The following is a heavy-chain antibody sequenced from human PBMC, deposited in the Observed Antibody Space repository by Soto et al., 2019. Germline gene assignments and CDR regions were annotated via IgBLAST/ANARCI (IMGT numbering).Heavy chain of an antibody. J-gene: IGHJ6*02. CDR3: AKDVIAARPYYYYGLDV. V-gene: IGHV3-43*01. D-gene: IGHD6-6*01. Sequence: GGSLRLSCAASGFTFHDYTMHWVRQTPGKGLEWVSLISWDGGSTYYADSVKGRFTISRDNSKNAVYLQMNSLRTEDTALYYCAKDVIAARPYYYYGLDVWGQGTTVTVSS. CDR2: ISWDGGST. CDR1: GFTFHDYT.